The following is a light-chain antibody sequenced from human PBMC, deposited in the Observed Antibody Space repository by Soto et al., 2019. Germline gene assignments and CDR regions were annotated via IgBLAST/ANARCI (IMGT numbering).Light chain of an antibody. CDR2: QTS. Sequence: EIVLTQSPATLSSFPGDRVTLSCRASQYINTRLAWYQHRPGQAPRLLIYQTSIRAAGIPARFSASGTGTDFTLTISDVQPEDFAVYYCQQLNSYPNTFGGGTKVEIK. CDR1: QYINTR. J-gene: IGKJ4*01. CDR3: QQLNSYPNT. V-gene: IGKV3D-11*01.